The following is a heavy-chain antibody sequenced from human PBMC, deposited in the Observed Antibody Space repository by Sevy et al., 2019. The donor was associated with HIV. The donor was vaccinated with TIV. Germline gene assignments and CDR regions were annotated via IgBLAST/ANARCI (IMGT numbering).Heavy chain of an antibody. Sequence: GGSLILSCAASGFTFSSYAMSWVRQAPGKGLEWVSAISGSGGSTYYADSVKGRFTISRDNSKNTLYLQMNSLRAEDLAVYYCAKEGTYYDFWGGSEETYYYYGMEVWGQGTTVTVSS. CDR2: ISGSGGST. V-gene: IGHV3-23*01. J-gene: IGHJ6*02. D-gene: IGHD3-3*01. CDR3: AKEGTYYDFWGGSEETYYYYGMEV. CDR1: GFTFSSYA.